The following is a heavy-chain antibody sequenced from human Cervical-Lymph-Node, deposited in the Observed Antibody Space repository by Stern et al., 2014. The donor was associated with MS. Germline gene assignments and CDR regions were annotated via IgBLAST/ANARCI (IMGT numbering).Heavy chain of an antibody. CDR3: AREEYYYDSSGYSV. Sequence: VQLVESGGGLVKPGGSLRLSCAASGFTFSSYSMNWVRQAPGKGLEWVSSISSSSSYIYYADSVKGRVTISCDQAQSSLYRQMDSLIAEDTAVYYCAREEYYYDSSGYSVWGQGTTFTVSS. V-gene: IGHV3-21*01. D-gene: IGHD3-22*01. CDR1: GFTFSSYS. CDR2: ISSSSSYI. J-gene: IGHJ6*02.